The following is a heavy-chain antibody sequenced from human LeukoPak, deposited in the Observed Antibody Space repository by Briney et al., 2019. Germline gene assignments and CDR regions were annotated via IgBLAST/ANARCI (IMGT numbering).Heavy chain of an antibody. Sequence: SGPTLVKPTQTLTLTCTFSGFSLSTIGVGVGWIRQPPGKALQWLALIYWNDDKRYSPSLQSRLTITKDTSKKQVVLTMTNIDPVDTATYYCAHRAFLRYFDWAFDYWGQGTLVTVSS. J-gene: IGHJ4*02. CDR3: AHRAFLRYFDWAFDY. V-gene: IGHV2-5*01. D-gene: IGHD3-9*01. CDR2: IYWNDDK. CDR1: GFSLSTIGVG.